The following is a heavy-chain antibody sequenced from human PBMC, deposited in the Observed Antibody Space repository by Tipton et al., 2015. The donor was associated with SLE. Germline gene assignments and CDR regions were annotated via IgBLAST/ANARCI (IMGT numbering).Heavy chain of an antibody. CDR3: ARRNSWAFDI. CDR2: IYTSGST. D-gene: IGHD1-7*01. J-gene: IGHJ3*02. Sequence: TLSLTCTVSGGSISSGSYYWSWIRQPAGKGLEWIGHIYTSGSTNYNPSLKSRVTISVDTSKNQFSLKLSSVTAADTAVYYCARRNSWAFDIWGQGTMVTVSS. CDR1: GGSISSGSYY. V-gene: IGHV4-61*09.